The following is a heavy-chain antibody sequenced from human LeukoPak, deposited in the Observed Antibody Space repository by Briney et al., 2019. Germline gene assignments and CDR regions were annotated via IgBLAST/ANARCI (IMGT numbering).Heavy chain of an antibody. CDR3: VTYRQVMLPFEA. J-gene: IGHJ5*02. Sequence: GGSLRLSCTASGFTFSTFAMLWVRQPRGKGLEWVSSIFPSGGEIHYADSVRGRFTISRDNSKSTLSLQMNSLRAEDTAIYYCVTYRQVMLPFEAWGQGTLVTVSS. D-gene: IGHD5-18*01. V-gene: IGHV3-23*01. CDR2: IFPSGGEI. CDR1: GFTFSTFA.